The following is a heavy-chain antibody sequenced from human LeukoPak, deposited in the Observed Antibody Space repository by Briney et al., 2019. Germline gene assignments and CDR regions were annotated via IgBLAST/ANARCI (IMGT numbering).Heavy chain of an antibody. CDR1: GFTVSSNY. Sequence: GGSLRLSCAASGFTVSSNYMSWVRQAPGKGLEWVANIKQDGSEKYYVDSVKGRFTISRDNAKNSLYLQMNSLRAEDTAVYYCARVAGTMVLVYYYYGMDVWGQGTTVTVSS. J-gene: IGHJ6*02. V-gene: IGHV3-7*01. CDR3: ARVAGTMVLVYYYYGMDV. D-gene: IGHD6-13*01. CDR2: IKQDGSEK.